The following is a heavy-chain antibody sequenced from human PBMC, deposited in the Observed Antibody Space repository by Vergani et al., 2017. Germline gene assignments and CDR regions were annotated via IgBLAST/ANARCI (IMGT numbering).Heavy chain of an antibody. CDR2: ISSSSSYT. V-gene: IGHV3-11*06. Sequence: VQLLESGGGLVQPGGSLRLSCAASGFTFSDYYMSWIRQAPGKGLEWVSYISSSSSYTNYADSVKGRFTISRDNAKNSLYLQMNSLRAEDTAVYYCARAHSGYDSHFDYWGQGTLVTVSS. D-gene: IGHD5-12*01. CDR1: GFTFSDYY. J-gene: IGHJ4*02. CDR3: ARAHSGYDSHFDY.